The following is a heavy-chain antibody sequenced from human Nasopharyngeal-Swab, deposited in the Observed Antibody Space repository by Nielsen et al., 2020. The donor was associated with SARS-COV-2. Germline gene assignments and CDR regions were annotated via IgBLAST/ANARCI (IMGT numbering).Heavy chain of an antibody. J-gene: IGHJ4*02. Sequence: ASVKVSCKASGYTFTSYGIRWVRQAPGQGLEWMGWISAYNGNTNYAQKLQGRVTMTTDTSTSTAYMELRSLRSDDTAVYYCARDAQYQLLGESCDYWGQGTLVTVSS. CDR2: ISAYNGNT. CDR1: GYTFTSYG. V-gene: IGHV1-18*01. D-gene: IGHD2-2*01. CDR3: ARDAQYQLLGESCDY.